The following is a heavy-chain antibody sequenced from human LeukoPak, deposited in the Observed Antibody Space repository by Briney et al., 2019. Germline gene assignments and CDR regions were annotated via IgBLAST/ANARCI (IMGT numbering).Heavy chain of an antibody. J-gene: IGHJ6*02. Sequence: PGRSLRLSCAASGFTFSSYAMHWVRQAPGKGLEWVAVISYDGSNKYYADSVKGRFTISRDNSENTLYLQMNSLRAEDTAVYYCARSPYGSGSPYYYYGMDVWGQGTTVTVSS. D-gene: IGHD3-10*01. CDR1: GFTFSSYA. V-gene: IGHV3-30-3*01. CDR2: ISYDGSNK. CDR3: ARSPYGSGSPYYYYGMDV.